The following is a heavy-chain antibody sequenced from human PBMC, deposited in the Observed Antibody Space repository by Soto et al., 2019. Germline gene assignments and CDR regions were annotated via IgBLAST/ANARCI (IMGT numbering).Heavy chain of an antibody. D-gene: IGHD3-10*01. CDR1: GGSISSGGYS. J-gene: IGHJ6*02. CDR2: IYHSGST. CDR3: ARGPGYGSGRLDYGMDV. Sequence: QLQLQESGSGLVKPSQTLSLTCAVSGGSISSGGYSWSWIRQPPGKGLEWIGYIYHSGSTYYNPSLKGRVTISVDRSKNQFSLKLSSVTAADTAGYYCARGPGYGSGRLDYGMDVWGQGTTVTVSS. V-gene: IGHV4-30-2*01.